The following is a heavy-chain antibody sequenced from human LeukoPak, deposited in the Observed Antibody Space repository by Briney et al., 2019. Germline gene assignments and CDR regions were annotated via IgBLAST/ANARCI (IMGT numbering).Heavy chain of an antibody. J-gene: IGHJ4*02. CDR1: GFTFSSYG. CDR2: ITSSGVST. Sequence: GASLRLSCAASGFTFSSYGMSWVRQAPGKGLEWVSSITSSGVSTYYADSVKGRFTISRDNSKNTLFLQMNSPRAEDTAVYYCARCGYSYGCDYWGQGTLVTVSS. D-gene: IGHD5-18*01. V-gene: IGHV3-23*01. CDR3: ARCGYSYGCDY.